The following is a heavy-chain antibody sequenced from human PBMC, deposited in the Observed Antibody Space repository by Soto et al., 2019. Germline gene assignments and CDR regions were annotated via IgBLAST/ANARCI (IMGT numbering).Heavy chain of an antibody. Sequence: QVQLQESGPGLVKPSGTLSLTCAVSGGSISSSNWWSWVRQPPGKGLEWIGEIYHSGSTNYNPSLKSRVTISVDKSKNQFSLKLSSVTASDTAVYYCARDHSIDVGGEGATIFDYWGQGTLVTVSS. J-gene: IGHJ4*02. V-gene: IGHV4-4*02. CDR1: GGSISSSNW. CDR3: ARDHSIDVGGEGATIFDY. CDR2: IYHSGST. D-gene: IGHD1-26*01.